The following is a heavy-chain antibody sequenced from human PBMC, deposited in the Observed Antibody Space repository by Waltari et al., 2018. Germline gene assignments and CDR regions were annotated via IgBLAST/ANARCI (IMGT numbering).Heavy chain of an antibody. CDR1: GFTFSSYS. D-gene: IGHD6-13*01. CDR3: ARGQQLTRGSWFDP. J-gene: IGHJ5*02. Sequence: EVQLVESGGGLVKPGGSLRLSCAASGFTFSSYSMNWVRQAPGKGLEWVSSIISSSGSYIYYADSVKGRFTISRDNAKNSLYLQMNSLRAEDTAVYYCARGQQLTRGSWFDPWGQGTLVTVSS. V-gene: IGHV3-21*01. CDR2: IISSSGSYI.